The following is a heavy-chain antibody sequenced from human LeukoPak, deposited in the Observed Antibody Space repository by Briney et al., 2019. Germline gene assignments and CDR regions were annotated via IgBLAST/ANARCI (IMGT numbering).Heavy chain of an antibody. D-gene: IGHD6-13*01. CDR1: GGTFSNFG. CDR3: ARDPLAASAPGYFDY. Sequence: SVKVSCKASGGTFSNFGISWVRQAPGQGLEWMGGIIPIFTTTNYAQKFRGRVTITAHESTSTAYLELSSLTSEDTAVYYCARDPLAASAPGYFDYWGQGTLVTVSA. CDR2: IIPIFTTT. V-gene: IGHV1-69*13. J-gene: IGHJ4*02.